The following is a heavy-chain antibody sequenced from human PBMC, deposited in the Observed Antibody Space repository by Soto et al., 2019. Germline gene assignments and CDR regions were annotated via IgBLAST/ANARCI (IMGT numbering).Heavy chain of an antibody. CDR2: TYYRSKWYN. CDR1: GDSVSSGSAT. V-gene: IGHV6-1*01. D-gene: IGHD6-19*01. J-gene: IGHJ2*01. CDR3: ARDGSGFHWYFDV. Sequence: QVQLQQSGPGLVKPSQTLSLICAISGDSVSSGSATWSWIRQSPSRGLEWLGRTYYRSKWYNDYAISVKSRIVINPDTSKNQLSLQLDSVTPDDSAVYFCARDGSGFHWYFDVWGRGALGTVSS.